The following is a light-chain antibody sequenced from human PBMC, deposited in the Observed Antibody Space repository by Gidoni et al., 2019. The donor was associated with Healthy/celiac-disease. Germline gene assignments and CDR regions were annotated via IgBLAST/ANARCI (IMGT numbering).Light chain of an antibody. CDR2: DVS. Sequence: QSALTQPASVSGSPGPSITISCTGTSSDVGGYNYVPWYQQHQGKAPKLMIYDVSNRPSGVSNRFSGSKSGNTASLTISGLQAEDEADYYCSSYTSSSTYVFGTGTTVTVL. V-gene: IGLV2-14*03. J-gene: IGLJ1*01. CDR1: SSDVGGYNY. CDR3: SSYTSSSTYV.